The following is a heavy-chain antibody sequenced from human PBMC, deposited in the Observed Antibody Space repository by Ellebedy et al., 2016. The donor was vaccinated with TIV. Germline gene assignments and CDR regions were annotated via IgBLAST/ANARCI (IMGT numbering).Heavy chain of an antibody. D-gene: IGHD3-22*01. CDR3: ASQSDVSYFFDNK. Sequence: SETLSLXXTVSGVSVSSGSYYWSWIRQTAGKGLEWIGRIYSSGSTSYNPSFKGRVTMSVDTSKNQFSLRLSSVTAADTAVYYCASQSDVSYFFDNKWGQGTLVTVSS. CDR1: GVSVSSGSYY. J-gene: IGHJ4*02. V-gene: IGHV4-61*02. CDR2: IYSSGST.